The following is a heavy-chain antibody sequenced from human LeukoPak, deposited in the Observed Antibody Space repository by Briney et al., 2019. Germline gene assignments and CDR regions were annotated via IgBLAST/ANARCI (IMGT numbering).Heavy chain of an antibody. J-gene: IGHJ5*02. CDR2: ISYDGSNK. CDR3: ARDRGENWFDP. CDR1: GFTFSSYA. Sequence: GGALRLSCAASGFTFSSYAMHWVRQAPGKGLEWVAVISYDGSNKYYADSVKGRFTISRDNSKNTLYLQMSSLRAEDTAVYYCARDRGENWFDPWGQGTLVTVSS. D-gene: IGHD2-21*01. V-gene: IGHV3-30-3*01.